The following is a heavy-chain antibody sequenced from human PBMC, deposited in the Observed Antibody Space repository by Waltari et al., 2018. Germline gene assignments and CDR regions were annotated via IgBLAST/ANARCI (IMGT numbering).Heavy chain of an antibody. V-gene: IGHV3-23*03. CDR2: IYAGNGRT. CDR3: AKVRGASGXVFFDS. J-gene: IGHJ4*02. Sequence: EVQVLESXGGLVQPGGSLGLSCAASXFTFSNYAMTWVRQTPGKGLEWVAVIYAGNGRTYYADSVKGRFTISRDNSKNTLYLQMNSLRAEDTAVXYCAKVRGASGXVFFDSWGQGTLVXVSS. D-gene: IGHD3-10*01. CDR1: XFTFSNYA.